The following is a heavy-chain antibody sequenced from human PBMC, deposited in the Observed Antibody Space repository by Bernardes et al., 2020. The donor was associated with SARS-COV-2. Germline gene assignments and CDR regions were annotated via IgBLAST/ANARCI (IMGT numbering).Heavy chain of an antibody. D-gene: IGHD3-10*01. CDR3: ARDGAKEVLYFGELLYRHGFDL. CDR2: INGGNGNT. CDR1: GYTFTSYA. V-gene: IGHV1-3*01. Sequence: ASVKVSCKASGYTFTSYAMHWVRQAPGQRLEWMGWINGGNGNTKYSQKFQGRVTITRDTSASTAYMELSSLRSEDTAVYYCARDGAKEVLYFGELLYRHGFDLWGQGTLVTVSS. J-gene: IGHJ5*02.